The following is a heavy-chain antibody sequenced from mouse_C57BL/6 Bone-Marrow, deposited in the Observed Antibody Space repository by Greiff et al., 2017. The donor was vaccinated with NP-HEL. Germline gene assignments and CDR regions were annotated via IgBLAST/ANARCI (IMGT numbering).Heavy chain of an antibody. V-gene: IGHV5-4*01. CDR2: ISDGGSYT. J-gene: IGHJ3*01. CDR3: AREGHYYGSSSAWFAY. D-gene: IGHD1-1*01. Sequence: EVKLVESGGGLVKPGGSLKLSCAASGFTFSSYAMSWVRQTPEKRLEWVATISDGGSYTYYPDNVKGRFTISRANAKNNLYLQMSHLKSEDTAMYYCAREGHYYGSSSAWFAYWGQGTLVTVSA. CDR1: GFTFSSYA.